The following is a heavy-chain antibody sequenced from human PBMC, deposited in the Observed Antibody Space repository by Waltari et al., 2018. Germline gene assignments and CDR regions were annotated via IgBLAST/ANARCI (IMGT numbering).Heavy chain of an antibody. CDR2: IIPILGIA. V-gene: IGHV1-69*08. D-gene: IGHD4-17*01. CDR1: GGTFSSYT. CDR3: ARDSTTVTTRRDY. Sequence: QVQLVQSGAEVKKPGSSVKVSCKASGGTFSSYTISWVRQAPGQGLEWMGRIIPILGIANYAQKFQGRVTITADKSTSTAYMELSSLRSEDTAVYYCARDSTTVTTRRDYWGQGTLVTVSS. J-gene: IGHJ4*02.